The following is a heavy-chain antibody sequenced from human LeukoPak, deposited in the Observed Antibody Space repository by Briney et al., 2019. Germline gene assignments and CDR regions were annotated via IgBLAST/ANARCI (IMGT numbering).Heavy chain of an antibody. J-gene: IGHJ6*02. D-gene: IGHD4-17*01. CDR1: GGSISSYY. CDR3: AGAFSTVTPTLLYYFGMDV. CDR2: IYYSGST. V-gene: IGHV4-59*08. Sequence: AETLSLTCTVSGGSISSYYWRWIRQPPGKGLEWIGYIYYSGSTNYNPSLKSRVTISVDTSKNQFSLKLSSVTAADTAVYYCAGAFSTVTPTLLYYFGMDVWGQGTTVTVSS.